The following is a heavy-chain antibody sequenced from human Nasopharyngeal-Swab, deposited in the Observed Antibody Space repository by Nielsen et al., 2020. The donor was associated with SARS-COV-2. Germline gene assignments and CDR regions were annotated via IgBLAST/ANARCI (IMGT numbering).Heavy chain of an antibody. D-gene: IGHD5-18*01. J-gene: IGHJ6*02. CDR2: ISGSGGST. V-gene: IGHV3-23*01. CDR1: GITFSSYA. CDR3: AKDQLGYSYGTLYGMDV. Sequence: GGSLRLSCAASGITFSSYAMSWVRQAPGKGLEWVSAISGSGGSTYYADSVKGRFTISRDNSKNTLYLQMNSLRAEDTAVYYCAKDQLGYSYGTLYGMDVWGQGTTVTVSS.